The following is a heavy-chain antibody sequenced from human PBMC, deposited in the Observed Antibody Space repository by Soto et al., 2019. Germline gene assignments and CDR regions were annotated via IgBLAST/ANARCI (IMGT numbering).Heavy chain of an antibody. V-gene: IGHV4-30-4*08. Sequence: SETLSLTCIVSGGSISDINYFWGWIRQPPGKGLEWIGYIYYSGSTYYNPSLKSRVTISVDTSKNQFSLKLSSVTAADTAVYYCARHRLGYCISTSCLEFDYWGQGTLVTVSS. CDR3: ARHRLGYCISTSCLEFDY. J-gene: IGHJ4*02. CDR2: IYYSGST. CDR1: GGSISDINYF. D-gene: IGHD2-2*01.